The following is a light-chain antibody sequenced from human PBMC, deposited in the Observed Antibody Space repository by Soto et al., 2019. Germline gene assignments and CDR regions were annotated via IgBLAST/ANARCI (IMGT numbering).Light chain of an antibody. V-gene: IGKV1D-16*01. CDR3: QQYSSYPRT. J-gene: IGKJ4*01. CDR1: QSISTW. Sequence: ISHSPSSLSAYIGDRVNITCRASQSISTWLAWSQQKPETAPRSLIYAASTLRSGVPSRFSGSGSGTEFTLTISSLQPEDFATYYCQQYSSYPRTFGGGTKVDIK. CDR2: AAS.